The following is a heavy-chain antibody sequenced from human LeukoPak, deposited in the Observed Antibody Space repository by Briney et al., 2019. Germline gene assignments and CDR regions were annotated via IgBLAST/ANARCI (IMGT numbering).Heavy chain of an antibody. Sequence: GGSLRLSCAASGFTLSSYSMNGVRQAPGRGLEWVSYISSSSSTIYYADSVKGRFTISRDNAKNSLYLQMNSLRAEDTAVYYCARAKYPWYYYYMDVWGKGTTVTVSS. J-gene: IGHJ6*03. V-gene: IGHV3-48*04. D-gene: IGHD2-2*02. CDR1: GFTLSSYS. CDR3: ARAKYPWYYYYMDV. CDR2: ISSSSSTI.